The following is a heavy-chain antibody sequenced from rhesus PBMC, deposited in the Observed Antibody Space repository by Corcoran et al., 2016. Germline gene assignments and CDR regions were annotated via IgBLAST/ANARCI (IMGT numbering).Heavy chain of an antibody. Sequence: EVRLVESGGGLVQPGGSLRLSCAASGFTFSDYYMSWVRQAPGKGPGWVGFIGTIVKLMTAGFDASGKGRFTISRDNSKSCASRQMNSLKTEDPAVYYCARDGEYCTGSGFFDVWGPGVLVTVSS. CDR2: IGTIVKLMTA. CDR3: ARDGEYCTGSGFFDV. J-gene: IGHJ5-1*01. CDR1: GFTFSDYY. V-gene: IGHV3-116*02. D-gene: IGHD2-21*01.